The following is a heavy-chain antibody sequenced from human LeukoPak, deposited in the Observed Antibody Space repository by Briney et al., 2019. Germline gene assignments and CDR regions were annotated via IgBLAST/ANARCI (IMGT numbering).Heavy chain of an antibody. Sequence: PSETLSLTCTVSGDSISSSSFYWGWIRQPPGKGLEWIGSIYYSGSTYYNPSLKSRVTISLDTSKNQFSLKLSSVTAADTAVYYCASANYGGNWYFDYWGQGTLVTVSS. CDR3: ASANYGGNWYFDY. D-gene: IGHD4-23*01. CDR1: GDSISSSSFY. J-gene: IGHJ4*02. V-gene: IGHV4-39*07. CDR2: IYYSGST.